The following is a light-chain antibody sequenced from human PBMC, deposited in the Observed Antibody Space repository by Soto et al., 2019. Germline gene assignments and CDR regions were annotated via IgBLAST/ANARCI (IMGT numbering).Light chain of an antibody. CDR3: CEYVHRRSLV. V-gene: IGLV2-23*02. CDR2: EVS. Sequence: QSALTQPASVSGSPGQSITISCTGTSSDIGAYTLFSWYQQYPGKAPRLIIYEVSKRPSGISNRFSASTSDNTASLTISGLRGEDEARYHCCEYVHRRSLVFGGGTKLTVL. CDR1: SSDIGAYTL. J-gene: IGLJ3*02.